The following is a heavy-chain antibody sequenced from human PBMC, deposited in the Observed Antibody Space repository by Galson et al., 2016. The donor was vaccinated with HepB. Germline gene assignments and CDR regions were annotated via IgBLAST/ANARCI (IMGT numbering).Heavy chain of an antibody. CDR3: AVTVLFGSGSYYRN. D-gene: IGHD3-10*01. CDR2: IREDGSEK. V-gene: IGHV3-7*02. Sequence: SLRLSCAASGFTFSSYWMSWVRQAPGKGLEWVANIREDGSEKYYVDSVKGRFTISRDNGKNSLYLQMNSLRAEDTAVYYCAVTVLFGSGSYYRNWGQGTLVTVSS. CDR1: GFTFSSYW. J-gene: IGHJ4*02.